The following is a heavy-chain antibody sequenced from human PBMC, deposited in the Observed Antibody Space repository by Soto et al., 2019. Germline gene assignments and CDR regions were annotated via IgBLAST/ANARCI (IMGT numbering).Heavy chain of an antibody. J-gene: IGHJ4*02. V-gene: IGHV3-23*01. CDR1: GFTFSSYA. D-gene: IGHD3-10*01. CDR3: AKDRYYMGGFHFDY. Sequence: GVLRVSFAASGFTFSSYAMIWVRQAPGKGLEWVSAISGSGGSKYYADSVKGRFTIPRDNSKKTLYLQMNSLRAEDTAVYYCAKDRYYMGGFHFDYWGQGTLVTVSS. CDR2: ISGSGGSK.